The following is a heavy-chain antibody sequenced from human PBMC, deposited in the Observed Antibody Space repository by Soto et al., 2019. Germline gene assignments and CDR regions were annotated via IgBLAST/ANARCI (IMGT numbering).Heavy chain of an antibody. V-gene: IGHV1-69*12. Sequence: QVQLVQSGAEVKKPGSSVKVSCKASGGTFSSNAISWVRQAPGQGLEWMGGITPIFGTADYAQKFQGRVMITADESTSTAYMELTSLRSEDTAVYYCAREPRGANCYSKICGMDVWGQGTTVTVSS. CDR3: AREPRGANCYSKICGMDV. CDR2: ITPIFGTA. CDR1: GGTFSSNA. D-gene: IGHD2-15*01. J-gene: IGHJ6*02.